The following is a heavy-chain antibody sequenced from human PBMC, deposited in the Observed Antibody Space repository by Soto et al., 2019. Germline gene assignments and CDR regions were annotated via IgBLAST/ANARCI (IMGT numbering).Heavy chain of an antibody. V-gene: IGHV4-4*07. J-gene: IGHJ5*02. Sequence: PSETLSLTCTVSGASISGFYWSWIRKSAGKGLEWIGRIYATGTTDYNPSLKSRVMMSVDTSKKQFSLKLRSATAADTAVYYCVRDASRDSSARGWFDPWGPGTLVTVSS. CDR1: GASISGFY. D-gene: IGHD6-13*01. CDR3: VRDASRDSSARGWFDP. CDR2: IYATGTT.